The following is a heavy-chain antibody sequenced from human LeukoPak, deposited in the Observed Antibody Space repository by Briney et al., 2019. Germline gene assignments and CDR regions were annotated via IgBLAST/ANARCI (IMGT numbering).Heavy chain of an antibody. V-gene: IGHV4-38-2*02. D-gene: IGHD3-3*01. CDR3: ARDGSGYDFWSGYSNWFDP. Sequence: TSETLSLTCTVSGYSISSGYYWGWIRQPPGKGLEWIGSIYHSGSTYYNPSLKSRVTIPVDTSKNQFSLKLSSVTAADTAVYYCARDGSGYDFWSGYSNWFDPWGQGTLVTVSS. CDR1: GYSISSGYY. J-gene: IGHJ5*02. CDR2: IYHSGST.